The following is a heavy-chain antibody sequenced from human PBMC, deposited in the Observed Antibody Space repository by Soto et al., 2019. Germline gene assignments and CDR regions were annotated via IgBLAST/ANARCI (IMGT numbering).Heavy chain of an antibody. CDR2: MYYSGST. V-gene: IGHV4-30-4*01. J-gene: IGHJ5*02. CDR3: ARSVDP. Sequence: SETLSLTCTVSGGSFSSVDYYWSWIRQSPGKGLEWIGYMYYSGSTYYNPSLKSRITISVDTSKNHFSLKLSSVTAADTAVYYCARSVDPWGQGTLVTV. CDR1: GGSFSSVDYY.